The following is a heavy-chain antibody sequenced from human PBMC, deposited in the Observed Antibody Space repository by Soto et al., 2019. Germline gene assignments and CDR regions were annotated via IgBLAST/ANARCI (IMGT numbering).Heavy chain of an antibody. CDR1: GFTFGTTD. Sequence: QLLQSGGGLVQPGGSLTLSCAASGFTFGTTDMSWVRQAPGEGLEGVSTIDGSGVITYYADSVKGRFTISRDNYRNTVYLQMNSLRGDDTALYYCVKNSGWFNTWGQGALVTVSS. J-gene: IGHJ5*02. V-gene: IGHV3-23*01. D-gene: IGHD3-10*01. CDR3: VKNSGWFNT. CDR2: IDGSGVIT.